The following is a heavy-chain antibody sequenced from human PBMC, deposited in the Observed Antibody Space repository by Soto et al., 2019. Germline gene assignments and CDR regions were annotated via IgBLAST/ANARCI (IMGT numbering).Heavy chain of an antibody. CDR2: ISSSSSYI. CDR3: ARASSSLGNYYYGMDV. J-gene: IGHJ6*02. D-gene: IGHD6-6*01. CDR1: GFTFSSYS. V-gene: IGHV3-21*01. Sequence: GGSLRLSCAASGFTFSSYSMNWVRQAPGKGLEWVSCISSSSSYIYYADSVKGRFTISRDNAKNTLYLQMNSLRAEDTAVYYCARASSSLGNYYYGMDVWGQGTTVTVSS.